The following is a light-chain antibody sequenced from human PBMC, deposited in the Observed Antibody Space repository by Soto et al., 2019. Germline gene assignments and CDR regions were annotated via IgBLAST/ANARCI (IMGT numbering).Light chain of an antibody. CDR1: QSLTTRY. CDR2: GAS. J-gene: IGKJ5*01. V-gene: IGKV3-20*01. Sequence: EIVLTQSPGTLSLFPGERATLSCRASQSLTTRYLAWYQQKPGQAPRLLIYGASSRATGIPDSFSGGGSGTDFTLTSSRLEPEDFAVYHFRQYGSSPTFGQGTRLEIK. CDR3: RQYGSSPT.